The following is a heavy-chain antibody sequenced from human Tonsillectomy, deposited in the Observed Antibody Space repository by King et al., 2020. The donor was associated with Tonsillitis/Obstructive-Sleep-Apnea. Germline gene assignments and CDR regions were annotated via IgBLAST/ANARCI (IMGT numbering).Heavy chain of an antibody. V-gene: IGHV3-48*02. CDR3: ARDYGFRFDP. Sequence: VQLVESGGGLIQPGGSLRLSCSASGFTFSSHSMNWVSQAPGKGLEWVSYISSSSSTIYYADSVKGRFTISRDRAKSSLYLQMNNMRDEDMGVYYCARDYGFRFDPWGQGTLVTVSS. J-gene: IGHJ5*02. D-gene: IGHD2-2*03. CDR2: ISSSSSTI. CDR1: GFTFSSHS.